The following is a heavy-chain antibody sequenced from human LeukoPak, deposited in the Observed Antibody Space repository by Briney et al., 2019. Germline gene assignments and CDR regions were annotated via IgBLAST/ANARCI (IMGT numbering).Heavy chain of an antibody. CDR2: IYYSGST. D-gene: IGHD6-19*01. V-gene: IGHV4-59*01. CDR1: GGSISSYY. J-gene: IGHJ5*02. CDR3: ARAVAALTNWFDP. Sequence: SETLSLTCTVSGGSISSYYWSWIRQPPGKGQEWIGYIYYSGSTNYNPSLKSRVTISVDTSKNQFSLKLSSVAAADTAVYYCARAVAALTNWFDPWGQGTLVTVSS.